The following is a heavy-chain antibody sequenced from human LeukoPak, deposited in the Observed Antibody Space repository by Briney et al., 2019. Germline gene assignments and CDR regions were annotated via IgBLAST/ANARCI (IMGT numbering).Heavy chain of an antibody. CDR1: GYSISSGYY. D-gene: IGHD2-2*01. CDR3: ARLVVPAAIRKARYYYYYMDV. J-gene: IGHJ6*03. Sequence: SETLSLTCTVSGYSISSGYYWGWMRQPPGKGLEWIGSIYHSGSTYYNPSLKSRVTISVDTSKNQFSLKLSSVTAADTAVYYCARLVVPAAIRKARYYYYYMDVWGKGTTVTISS. V-gene: IGHV4-38-2*02. CDR2: IYHSGST.